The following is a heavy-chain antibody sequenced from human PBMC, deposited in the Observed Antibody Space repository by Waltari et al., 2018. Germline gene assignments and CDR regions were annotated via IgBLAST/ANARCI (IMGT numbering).Heavy chain of an antibody. CDR1: GGSISSSSYY. D-gene: IGHD2-15*01. Sequence: QLQLQESGPGLVKPSETLSLTCTVSGGSISSSSYYWGWIRQPPGKGLEWIGSIYYSGSTYYNPSLKSRVTISVDTSKNQFSLKLRSEDTAVYYCARGLLSFDYWGQGTLVTVSS. CDR2: IYYSGST. J-gene: IGHJ4*02. CDR3: ARGLLSFDY. V-gene: IGHV4-39*01.